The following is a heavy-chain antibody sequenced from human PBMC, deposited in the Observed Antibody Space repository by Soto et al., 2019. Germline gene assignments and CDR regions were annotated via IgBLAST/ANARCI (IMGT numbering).Heavy chain of an antibody. Sequence: GGTYYNPSLKSRVTISVDTSKNQLSLKMSSVTAADTAVYYCARSTKLVPVAYVVDVWVQGTTVTVSS. V-gene: IGHV4-31*02. CDR2: GGT. D-gene: IGHD3-16*01. CDR3: ARSTKLVPVAYVVDV. J-gene: IGHJ6*02.